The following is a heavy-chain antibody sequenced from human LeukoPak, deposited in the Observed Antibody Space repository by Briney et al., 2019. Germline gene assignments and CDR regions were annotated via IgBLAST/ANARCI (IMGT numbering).Heavy chain of an antibody. CDR2: IHPDGETT. D-gene: IGHD6-25*01. V-gene: IGHV1-46*01. Sequence: WASVKVSCKTSGYAITSHFMHWVRQAPGQGLEWVGTIHPDGETTTYGQKFQGSVTMTCDTSTSTVYMDLSSLRSEDTAVYYCAREAIAAGKNFDYWGQGTQVTVSS. CDR1: GYAITSHF. CDR3: AREAIAAGKNFDY. J-gene: IGHJ4*02.